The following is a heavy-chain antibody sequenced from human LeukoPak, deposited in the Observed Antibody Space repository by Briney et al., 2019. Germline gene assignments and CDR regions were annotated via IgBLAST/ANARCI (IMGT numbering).Heavy chain of an antibody. V-gene: IGHV4-39*07. CDR1: GGSISSSSYY. CDR3: ARVSSDWSFDY. D-gene: IGHD3-9*01. CDR2: IYYSGST. J-gene: IGHJ4*02. Sequence: SETLSLTCTVPGGSISSSSYYWGWIRQPPGKGLEWIGSIYYSGSTYYNPSLKSRVTISVDTSKNQFSLKLSSVTAADTAVYYCARVSSDWSFDYWGQGTLVTVSS.